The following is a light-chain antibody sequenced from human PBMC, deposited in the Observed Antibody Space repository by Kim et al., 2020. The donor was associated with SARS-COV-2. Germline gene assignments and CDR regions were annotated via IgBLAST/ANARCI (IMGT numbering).Light chain of an antibody. CDR3: QQYHGYPYT. J-gene: IGKJ2*01. V-gene: IGKV1-5*03. CDR2: KAS. Sequence: DIQMTQYPSTLSASVGDRVTITCRASQGISIWLAWYQQKPGKAPNLLIYKASSLQSGDPSRFSGSGSGTEFTLTISSLQPDDSATYYCQQYHGYPYTFGQGTKLEI. CDR1: QGISIW.